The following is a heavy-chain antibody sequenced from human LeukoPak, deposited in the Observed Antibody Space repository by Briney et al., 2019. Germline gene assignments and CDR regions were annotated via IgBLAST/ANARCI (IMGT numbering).Heavy chain of an antibody. CDR1: GGSFSGYY. CDR3: ARVFGYSYGYRFDY. D-gene: IGHD5-18*01. CDR2: INRSGSN. Sequence: PSENLSRNGAVYGGSFSGYYWSWIRQPPGKGLEWLGEINRSGSNNYNPSLKSRVTISVDTSKNQFSLKLSSVTVADTAVYYCARVFGYSYGYRFDYWGQGTLVTVSS. J-gene: IGHJ4*02. V-gene: IGHV4-34*01.